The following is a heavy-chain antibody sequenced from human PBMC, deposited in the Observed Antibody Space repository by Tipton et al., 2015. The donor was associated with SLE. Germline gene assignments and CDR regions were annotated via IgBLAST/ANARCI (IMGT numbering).Heavy chain of an antibody. V-gene: IGHV4-59*11. J-gene: IGHJ6*02. CDR2: ISYSEST. D-gene: IGHD6-13*01. CDR3: AKDLEQQLRNYYYGMDV. CDR1: GGSISGHY. Sequence: TLSLTCTVSGGSISGHYWSWIRQPPGKRPEWIGYISYSESTFFNPSLESRVSISVDTSKNQLSLKLNSVTAADTAVYYCAKDLEQQLRNYYYGMDVWGQGTTVTVSS.